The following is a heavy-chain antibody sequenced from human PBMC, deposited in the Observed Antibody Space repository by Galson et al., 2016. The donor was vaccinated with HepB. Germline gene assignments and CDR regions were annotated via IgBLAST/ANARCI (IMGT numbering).Heavy chain of an antibody. V-gene: IGHV3-9*01. CDR2: ISWNSGSI. J-gene: IGHJ3*02. Sequence: LRLSCAASGFTFDDYAMHWVRQAPGQGLEWVSRISWNSGSIDYADSVKGRFTISRDNSKNTLYLQMNSLRAEDTAVYYCARELATDAFDIWGQGTMVTVSS. CDR1: GFTFDDYA. CDR3: ARELATDAFDI. D-gene: IGHD5-12*01.